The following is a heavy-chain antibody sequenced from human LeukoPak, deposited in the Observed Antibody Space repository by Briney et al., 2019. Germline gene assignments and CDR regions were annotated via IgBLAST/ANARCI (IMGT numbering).Heavy chain of an antibody. Sequence: PGGSLRLSCAASGFTFSSYAMSWVRQAPGKGLEWVSAISGSGGSTYYADSVKGRFTISRDNSKNTPYLQMNSLRAEDTAVYYCAKDLAVVAATRSNKARSWDYWGQGTLVTVSS. CDR1: GFTFSSYA. D-gene: IGHD2-15*01. V-gene: IGHV3-23*01. CDR3: AKDLAVVAATRSNKARSWDY. J-gene: IGHJ4*02. CDR2: ISGSGGST.